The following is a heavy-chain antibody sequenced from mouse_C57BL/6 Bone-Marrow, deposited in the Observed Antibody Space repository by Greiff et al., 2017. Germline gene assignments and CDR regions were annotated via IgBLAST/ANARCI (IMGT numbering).Heavy chain of an antibody. D-gene: IGHD1-1*01. CDR1: GYTFTSYW. Sequence: QVQLQQPGAELVRPGTSVKLSCKASGYTFTSYWMHWVKQRPGQGLEWIGVIDPSDSYTNYNQKFKGKATLTVDTSSSTAYMQLSSLTSEDSAVYYCARWRGYGGSYDYYAMDYWGQGTSVTVSS. CDR2: IDPSDSYT. J-gene: IGHJ4*01. CDR3: ARWRGYGGSYDYYAMDY. V-gene: IGHV1-59*01.